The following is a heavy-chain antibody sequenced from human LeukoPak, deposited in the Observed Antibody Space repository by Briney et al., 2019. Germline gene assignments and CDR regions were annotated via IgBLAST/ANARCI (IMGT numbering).Heavy chain of an antibody. CDR2: INPSGGST. J-gene: IGHJ4*02. V-gene: IGHV1-46*01. Sequence: ASVKVSCKASGYTFTSYYMHWVRQAPGQGLEWMGIINPSGGSTSYAQKFQGRVTMTRDTSTSTAYMELSSLRSEDTAVYYCARGGIAAAGSYYFDYWGQGTLVTVSS. CDR1: GYTFTSYY. CDR3: ARGGIAAAGSYYFDY. D-gene: IGHD6-13*01.